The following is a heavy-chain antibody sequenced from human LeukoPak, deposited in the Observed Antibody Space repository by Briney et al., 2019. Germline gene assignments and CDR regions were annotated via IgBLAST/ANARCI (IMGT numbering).Heavy chain of an antibody. V-gene: IGHV1-2*02. J-gene: IGHJ4*02. CDR3: ASEAYCNGNRCSLQRVAS. CDR2: IDPSNGAT. Sequence: ASVTVSCKASGYTFTSYYLHWVRQAPGQGLEWMGWIDPSNGATKYALKFQGRITINRDTYLGTAYMELTNLKADDTAIYYCASEAYCNGNRCSLQRVASWGQGTLVTVSS. D-gene: IGHD2-15*01. CDR1: GYTFTSYY.